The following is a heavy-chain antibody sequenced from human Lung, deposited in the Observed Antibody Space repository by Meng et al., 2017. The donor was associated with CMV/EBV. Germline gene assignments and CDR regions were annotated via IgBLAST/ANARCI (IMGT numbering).Heavy chain of an antibody. D-gene: IGHD2-2*01. CDR3: ARKVGCSSPTCYYYFYYAMDV. CDR2: ISFDGSNK. V-gene: IGHV3-30-3*01. J-gene: IGHJ6*02. Sequence: SCEASGFTFITYAMHWVRQAPGKGLEWVAIISFDGSNKYYADSVKGRFTISRDNSKNTLYLQMNSLRAEDTAVYYCARKVGCSSPTCYYYFYYAMDVWXQGTXVTVSS. CDR1: GFTFITYA.